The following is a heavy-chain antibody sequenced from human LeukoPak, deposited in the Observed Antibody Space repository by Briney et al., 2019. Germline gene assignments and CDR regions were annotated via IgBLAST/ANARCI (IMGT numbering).Heavy chain of an antibody. CDR2: IGSSGSKT. V-gene: IGHV3-11*04. J-gene: IGHJ4*02. CDR1: GFTFSDYY. CDR3: ARVIGYGQVAFDD. D-gene: IGHD5-12*01. Sequence: GGSLRLSCGASGFTFSDYYMGWIRQAPGKGQEWASYIGSSGSKTYHADSVKGRFTISRDNAKNSLYLQLSSLTAEDTAVYYCARVIGYGQVAFDDWGQGTLVTVCS.